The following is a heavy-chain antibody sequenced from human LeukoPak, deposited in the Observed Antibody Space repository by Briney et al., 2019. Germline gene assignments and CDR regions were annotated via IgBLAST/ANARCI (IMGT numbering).Heavy chain of an antibody. J-gene: IGHJ4*02. CDR3: AKFYDISTGYFDC. D-gene: IGHD3-9*01. Sequence: GGSLRLSCAASGFTFSSYAMSWVRQSPGKGLEWVSAISGGGGSTYYADSVKGRFTFSRDNSKNTLYLQMNSLRAEDTAVYYCAKFYDISTGYFDCWGQGTLVTVSS. V-gene: IGHV3-23*01. CDR2: ISGGGGST. CDR1: GFTFSSYA.